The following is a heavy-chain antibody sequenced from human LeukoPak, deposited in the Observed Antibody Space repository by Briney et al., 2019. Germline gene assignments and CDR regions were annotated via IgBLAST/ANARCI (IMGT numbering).Heavy chain of an antibody. J-gene: IGHJ4*02. V-gene: IGHV3-30*18. CDR1: GFTFSTYA. D-gene: IGHD6-6*01. CDR3: AKEGSIAPLGPFDY. Sequence: GGSLRLSCAASGFTFSTYAMSWVRQGPGKGLEWVAVISYDGSNKYYADSVKGRFTISRDNSKNTLYLQMNSLRAEDTAVYYCAKEGSIAPLGPFDYWGQGTLVTVSS. CDR2: ISYDGSNK.